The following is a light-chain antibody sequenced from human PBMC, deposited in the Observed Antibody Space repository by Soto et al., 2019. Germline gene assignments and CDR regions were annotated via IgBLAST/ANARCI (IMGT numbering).Light chain of an antibody. CDR2: QVT. V-gene: IGLV2-14*01. J-gene: IGLJ1*01. CDR1: SSDLPIYNY. Sequence: QSVLTQPASVSGSPGQSITISCNGTSSDLPIYNYVSWYQQQPGKAPKLMIYQVTNRPSGVSNRFSGSRSGNTASLTISGLQAEDEADYYCSSYTDSSNYVFGTGTKV. CDR3: SSYTDSSNYV.